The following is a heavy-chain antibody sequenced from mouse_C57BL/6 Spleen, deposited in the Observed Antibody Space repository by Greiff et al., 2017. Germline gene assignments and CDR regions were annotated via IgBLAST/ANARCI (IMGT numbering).Heavy chain of an antibody. CDR2: IDPSDSYT. D-gene: IGHD2-1*01. J-gene: IGHJ2*01. Sequence: QVQLKESGAELVMPGASVKLSCKASGYTFTSYWMHWVKQRPGQGLEWIGEIDPSDSYTNYNQKFKGKSTLTVDKSSSTAYMQLSSLTSEDSAVYYCATYGNRYYFDYWGQGTTLTVSS. V-gene: IGHV1-69*01. CDR1: GYTFTSYW. CDR3: ATYGNRYYFDY.